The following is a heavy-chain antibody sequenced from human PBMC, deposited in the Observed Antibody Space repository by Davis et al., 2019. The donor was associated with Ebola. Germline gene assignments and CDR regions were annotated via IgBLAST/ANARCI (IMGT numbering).Heavy chain of an antibody. D-gene: IGHD2-15*01. CDR3: ARRVGAAWSWFDP. CDR2: INHSGST. Sequence: MPSETLSLTCAVHGGSFSGYYWSWIRQPPGKGLEWIGEINHSGSTNYNPSPKSRVTISVDTSKNQFSLKVSSVTAADTAVYYCARRVGAAWSWFDPWGQGTLVTVSS. V-gene: IGHV4-34*01. J-gene: IGHJ5*02. CDR1: GGSFSGYY.